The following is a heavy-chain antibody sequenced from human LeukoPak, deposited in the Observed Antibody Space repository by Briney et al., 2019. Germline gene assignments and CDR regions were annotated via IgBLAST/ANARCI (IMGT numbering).Heavy chain of an antibody. CDR2: IMGIFGTI. Sequence: SVKVSCKASGGTFSSYAISWVRQAPGQGLEWMGGIMGIFGTINYAQKLQGSVTITADESTSTAYMEKSSLRSEDTAVYYCARYAGCNSVGPFDYWGERTLVTVSS. CDR1: GGTFSSYA. CDR3: ARYAGCNSVGPFDY. D-gene: IGHD6-19*01. V-gene: IGHV1-69*13. J-gene: IGHJ4*02.